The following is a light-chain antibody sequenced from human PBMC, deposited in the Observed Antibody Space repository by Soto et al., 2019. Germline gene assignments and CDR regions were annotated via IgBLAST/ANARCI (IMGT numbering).Light chain of an antibody. CDR3: QQRSVWVT. CDR2: DAS. J-gene: IGKJ5*01. CDR1: QSINSA. Sequence: EIVLTQSPATLSLSPGERATLSCRTSQSINSALAWYQQKPGQAPSLLIYDASNRANGIPARFSGSGSGTDFTLTISSAEPEDSAVYYCQQRSVWVTFGQGTRLE. V-gene: IGKV3-11*01.